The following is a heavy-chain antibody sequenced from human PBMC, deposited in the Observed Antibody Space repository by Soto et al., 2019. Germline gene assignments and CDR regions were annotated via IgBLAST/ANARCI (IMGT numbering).Heavy chain of an antibody. Sequence: EVPLVESGGGLVKPGGSLRLSCAASGFSFSTYSMTWVRQSPGKVLEWVPSISSNGHSIYYADAVKGRFTISRDNDKNALYLQMNSLRAEDTAVYYCARFGSTASFALDYWGQGTLVTVSS. CDR2: ISSNGHSI. CDR3: ARFGSTASFALDY. V-gene: IGHV3-21*01. J-gene: IGHJ4*02. D-gene: IGHD3-16*01. CDR1: GFSFSTYS.